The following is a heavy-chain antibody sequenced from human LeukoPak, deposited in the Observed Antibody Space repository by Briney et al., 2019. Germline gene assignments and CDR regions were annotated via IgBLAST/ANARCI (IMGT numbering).Heavy chain of an antibody. Sequence: GGSLRLSCAASGFTFSSYAMSWVRQAPGKGLEWVSAISGSGGSTYYADSVKGRFTISRDNSKNTLYLQMNSLRAEDTAVYYCANPGRWLDRPSYWGQGTLVTVSS. V-gene: IGHV3-23*01. CDR2: ISGSGGST. D-gene: IGHD6-19*01. J-gene: IGHJ4*02. CDR3: ANPGRWLDRPSY. CDR1: GFTFSSYA.